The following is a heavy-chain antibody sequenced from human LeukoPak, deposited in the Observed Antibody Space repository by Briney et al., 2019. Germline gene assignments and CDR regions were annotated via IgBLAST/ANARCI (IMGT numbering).Heavy chain of an antibody. V-gene: IGHV5-51*01. CDR1: GYSFTSYW. CDR2: IDPSDSET. Sequence: GEPLKISCKASGYSFTSYWIGWVRQMPGKGLGWMGIIDPSDSETRYTPSFQGQVTISVDKSLTTADLQWNSLKASDTAMYYCARQTAMGRSGDYWGQGTLVTVCS. CDR3: ARQTAMGRSGDY. D-gene: IGHD5-18*01. J-gene: IGHJ4*02.